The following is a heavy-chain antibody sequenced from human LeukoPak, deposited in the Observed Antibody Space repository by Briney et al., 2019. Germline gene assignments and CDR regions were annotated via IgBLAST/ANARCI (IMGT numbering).Heavy chain of an antibody. CDR1: GFSFSTYG. Sequence: GGSLRLSCAASGFSFSTYGMHWVRQAPGKGLEWVAVAYGDGSDKYYADSVKGRFTISKDISKSTLYVQMNSLRAEDTAMYYCATGSGYYYGHWGQGTLVTVSS. CDR3: ATGSGYYYGH. CDR2: AYGDGSDK. D-gene: IGHD3-22*01. J-gene: IGHJ4*02. V-gene: IGHV3-30*12.